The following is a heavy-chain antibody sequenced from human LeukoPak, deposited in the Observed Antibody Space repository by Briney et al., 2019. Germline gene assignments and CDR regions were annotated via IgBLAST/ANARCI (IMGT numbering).Heavy chain of an antibody. J-gene: IGHJ6*02. CDR3: ARGRVPFSIVGARRRDYYYGMDV. V-gene: IGHV4-34*01. Sequence: SETLSLTCAVHGGSFSGYYWNWIRQPPGKGLEWIGEINHSGSTNYNPSLKSRVTISVDTSKNQFSLKPSSVTAADTAVYYCARGRVPFSIVGARRRDYYYGMDVWGQGTTVTVSS. D-gene: IGHD1-26*01. CDR1: GGSFSGYY. CDR2: INHSGST.